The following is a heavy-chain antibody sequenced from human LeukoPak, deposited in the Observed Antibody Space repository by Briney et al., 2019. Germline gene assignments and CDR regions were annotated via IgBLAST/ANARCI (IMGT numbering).Heavy chain of an antibody. D-gene: IGHD2-2*01. V-gene: IGHV3-7*01. CDR1: GVTFSSYW. Sequence: GGSLRLSCAASGVTFSSYWMSWVRQAPGKGLEWVANIKQDGSEKNFVDSVKGRFTISRDNAKNSLYLQMNSLRAEDTAVYYCARADCSGSTCYLRHSWFDPWGQGTLVTVSS. CDR2: IKQDGSEK. CDR3: ARADCSGSTCYLRHSWFDP. J-gene: IGHJ5*02.